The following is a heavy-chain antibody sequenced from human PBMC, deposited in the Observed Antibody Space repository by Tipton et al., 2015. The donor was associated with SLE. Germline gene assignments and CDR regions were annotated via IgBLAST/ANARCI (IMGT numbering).Heavy chain of an antibody. CDR2: ISWNSGSI. D-gene: IGHD6-13*01. CDR1: GLTFDDYA. CDR3: AKGGYSSSWGPFDY. J-gene: IGHJ4*02. Sequence: SLRLSCAASGLTFDDYAMHWVRQAPGKGLEWVSGISWNSGSIGYADSVKGRFTISRDNAKNSLYLQMNSLRAEDTALYYCAKGGYSSSWGPFDYWGQGTLVTVSS. V-gene: IGHV3-9*01.